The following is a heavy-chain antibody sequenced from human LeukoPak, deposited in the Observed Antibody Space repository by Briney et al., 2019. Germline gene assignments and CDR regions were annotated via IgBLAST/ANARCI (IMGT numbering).Heavy chain of an antibody. D-gene: IGHD6-13*01. CDR3: AKGQQLISDAFDI. CDR2: ISWNSGSI. CDR1: GFTFDDYA. J-gene: IGHJ3*02. V-gene: IGHV3-9*03. Sequence: GGSLRLSCAASGFTFDDYAMHWVRQAPGKGLEWVSGISWNSGSIGYADSVKGRFTISRDNAKNSLYLQMNSLRAEDMALYYCAKGQQLISDAFDIWDQGTMVTVSS.